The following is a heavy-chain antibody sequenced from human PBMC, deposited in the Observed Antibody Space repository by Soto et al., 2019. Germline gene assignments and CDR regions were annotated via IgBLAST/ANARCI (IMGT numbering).Heavy chain of an antibody. CDR2: TYHSRST. CDR3: ARERSGSYPAGY. V-gene: IGHV4-4*02. J-gene: IGHJ4*02. Sequence: SETLSLTCAVSGGSISSSNWWSWVRQPPGKGLPWSGGTYHSRSTHYNPTITSRVTITVDKSKNQFSLKVSSVTDADTAVYYCARERSGSYPAGYWGQGTLVTVSS. CDR1: GGSISSSNW. D-gene: IGHD1-26*01.